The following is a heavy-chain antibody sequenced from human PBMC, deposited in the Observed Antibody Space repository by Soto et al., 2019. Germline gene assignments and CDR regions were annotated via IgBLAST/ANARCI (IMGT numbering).Heavy chain of an antibody. CDR2: IYFSGST. CDR1: GGSISSGGYY. CDR3: ARSPHIQLWSYPSDY. D-gene: IGHD5-18*01. V-gene: IGHV4-31*03. J-gene: IGHJ4*02. Sequence: QVQLQESGPGLVKPSQTLSLTCTVSGGSISSGGYYWSWIRQHPGKGLEWIGYIYFSGSTYYNPSLQSRVTISVDTSKNQFSLKLSSVTAADTAVYYCARSPHIQLWSYPSDYWGQGTLVTVSS.